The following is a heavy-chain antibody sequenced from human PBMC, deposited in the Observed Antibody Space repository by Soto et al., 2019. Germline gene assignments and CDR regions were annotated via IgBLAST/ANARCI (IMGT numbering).Heavy chain of an antibody. CDR3: ARRNYFVSDVDPRSSIFDP. CDR1: AGSSSRSY. Sequence: SETLSLTCTVSAGSSSRSYWSWFRLPPGKGKEYIGNIYFTGSTHYNPSLKSRVTISVDTSKNQFSLNLRSVTAADTAVYYCARRNYFVSDVDPRSSIFDPWARGSWVPVSS. V-gene: IGHV4-59*12. J-gene: IGHJ5*02. CDR2: IYFTGST. D-gene: IGHD3-9*01.